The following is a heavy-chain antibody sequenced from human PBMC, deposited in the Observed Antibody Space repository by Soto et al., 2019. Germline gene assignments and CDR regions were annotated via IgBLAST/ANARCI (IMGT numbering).Heavy chain of an antibody. Sequence: PSETLSLTCTVSVGSISSGGYYWSWIRQHPGKGLEWIGYIYYSGSTYYNPSLKSRVTISVDTSKNQFALKLSSVTAADTAVYYCVRGRETISGSHTDNDYWGQGALVTVSS. CDR2: IYYSGST. J-gene: IGHJ4*02. V-gene: IGHV4-31*03. CDR3: VRGRETISGSHTDNDY. CDR1: VGSISSGGYY. D-gene: IGHD3-10*01.